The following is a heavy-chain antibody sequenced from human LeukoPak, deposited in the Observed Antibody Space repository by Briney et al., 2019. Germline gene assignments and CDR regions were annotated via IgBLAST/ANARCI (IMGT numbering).Heavy chain of an antibody. CDR3: ATAWAQWGGKPLDY. D-gene: IGHD2-15*01. CDR1: GFTFSSYG. J-gene: IGHJ4*02. V-gene: IGHV3-30*02. CDR2: IRYDGSNK. Sequence: GGSLRLSCAASGFTFSSYGMHWVRQAPGKGLEWVAFIRYDGSNKYYADSVKGRFTISRDNSKNTLYLQMNSLRAEDTAVYYCATAWAQWGGKPLDYWGQGTLVTVSS.